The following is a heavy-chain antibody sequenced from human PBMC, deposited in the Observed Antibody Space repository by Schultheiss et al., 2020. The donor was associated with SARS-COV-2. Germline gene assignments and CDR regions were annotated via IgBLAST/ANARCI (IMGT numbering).Heavy chain of an antibody. D-gene: IGHD3-9*01. CDR2: ITSRTNYI. V-gene: IGHV3-21*01. J-gene: IGHJ6*02. CDR3: ARVSRNHFDSYYYAMDV. CDR1: GFTFSSYN. Sequence: GGSLRLSCAASGFTFSSYNINWVRQAPGKGLEWVSSITSRTNYIYYADSVRGRFTISTDNAKNSLDLQMNSLRAEDTAVYYCARVSRNHFDSYYYAMDVWGQGTTVTVSS.